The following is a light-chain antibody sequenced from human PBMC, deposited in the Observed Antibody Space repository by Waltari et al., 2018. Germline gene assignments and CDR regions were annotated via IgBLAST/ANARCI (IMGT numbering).Light chain of an antibody. CDR2: EVS. CDR3: SSYTSSSTLV. J-gene: IGLJ2*01. CDR1: SSDVGGYNY. V-gene: IGLV2-14*01. Sequence: QSALTQPASVSGSPGQAITISCTGTSSDVGGYNYVSWYQQPPGKAPNLMIYEVSKRPSGVSNRFSGSQSGNTASLTISGLQAEDEADYYCSSYTSSSTLVFGGGTKLTVL.